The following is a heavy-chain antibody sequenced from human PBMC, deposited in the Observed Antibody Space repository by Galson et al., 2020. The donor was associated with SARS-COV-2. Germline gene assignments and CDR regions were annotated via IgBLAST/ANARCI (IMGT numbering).Heavy chain of an antibody. CDR1: GDSVSSGDYS. CDR2: INSGRT. CDR3: ARETQGENWGEDYFDY. D-gene: IGHD7-27*01. Sequence: SETLSLTCAVSGDSVSSGDYSWSWIRQPPGKGLEWLGYINSGRTSYNPSLESRLTMSIDTSKNQFSLKLSSVTAADTAVYYCARETQGENWGEDYFDYWGQGTLVTVSS. J-gene: IGHJ4*02. V-gene: IGHV4-30-4*07.